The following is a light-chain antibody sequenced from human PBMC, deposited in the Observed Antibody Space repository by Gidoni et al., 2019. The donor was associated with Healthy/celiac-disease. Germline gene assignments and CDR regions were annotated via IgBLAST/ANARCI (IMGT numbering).Light chain of an antibody. Sequence: DIVMTQSPDSLAVSLGARATINCKSSQSVLYSSNNKNYLAWYQQKPGQPPKLLIYWASTRESGVPDRFSGSGSGTDFTLTISSLQAEDVAVYYCQQYYSTPPITFXGXTKVXIK. V-gene: IGKV4-1*01. CDR2: WAS. J-gene: IGKJ4*01. CDR1: QSVLYSSNNKNY. CDR3: QQYYSTPPIT.